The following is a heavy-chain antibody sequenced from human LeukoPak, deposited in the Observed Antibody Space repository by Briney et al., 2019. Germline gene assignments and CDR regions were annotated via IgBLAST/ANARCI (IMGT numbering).Heavy chain of an antibody. CDR2: ISYDGSNK. CDR1: GFTFSSYG. D-gene: IGHD2-15*01. Sequence: GGSLRLSCAASGFTFSSYGMHWVRQAPGKGLEWVAVISYDGSNKYYADSVKGRFTISRDNSKNTLYLQMNSLRAEDTAVYYCQVVAAAHDAFDIWGQGTMVTVSS. CDR3: QVVAAAHDAFDI. V-gene: IGHV3-30*03. J-gene: IGHJ3*02.